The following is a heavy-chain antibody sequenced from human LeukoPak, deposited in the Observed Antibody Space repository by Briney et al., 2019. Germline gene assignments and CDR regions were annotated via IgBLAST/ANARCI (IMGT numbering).Heavy chain of an antibody. Sequence: SQTLSPTCTVSGGSISSGGYYWSWIRQHPGKGLEWIGYIYYSGSTYYNPSLKSRVTISVDTSKNQFSLKLSSVTAADTAVYYCAREGTEGDYVGWFDPWGQGTLVTVSS. V-gene: IGHV4-31*03. CDR3: AREGTEGDYVGWFDP. CDR1: GGSISSGGYY. J-gene: IGHJ5*02. D-gene: IGHD4-17*01. CDR2: IYYSGST.